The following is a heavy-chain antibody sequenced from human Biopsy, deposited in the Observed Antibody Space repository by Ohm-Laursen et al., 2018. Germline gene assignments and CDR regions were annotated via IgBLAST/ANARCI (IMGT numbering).Heavy chain of an antibody. Sequence: SLSLSFASSGFTVCIYGKNWVCQGPGQGLGWVSHISRSSSTIYYADSVKGRFTISRDNAKNSLYLQMNSLRAEDTAVYYCARNLGVTPGYQDYWGQGTLVTVS. CDR3: ARNLGVTPGYQDY. J-gene: IGHJ4*02. CDR2: ISRSSSTI. D-gene: IGHD2-2*01. V-gene: IGHV3-48*01. CDR1: GFTVCIYG.